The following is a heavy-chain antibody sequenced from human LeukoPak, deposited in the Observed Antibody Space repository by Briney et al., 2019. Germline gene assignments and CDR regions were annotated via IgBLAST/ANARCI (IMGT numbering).Heavy chain of an antibody. Sequence: GGSLRLSCAASGFTFSSYAMSWVRQAPGKGLEWVSAISGSGGSTYYAGSVKGRFTISRDNSKNTLHLQMNSLRAEDTAVYYCAKSPPWTTVVSAPLGYWGQGTLVTVSS. J-gene: IGHJ4*02. CDR1: GFTFSSYA. D-gene: IGHD4-23*01. CDR3: AKSPPWTTVVSAPLGY. CDR2: ISGSGGST. V-gene: IGHV3-23*01.